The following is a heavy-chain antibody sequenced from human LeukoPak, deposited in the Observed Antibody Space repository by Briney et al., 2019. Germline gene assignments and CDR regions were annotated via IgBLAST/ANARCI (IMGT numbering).Heavy chain of an antibody. D-gene: IGHD3-3*01. Sequence: PSETLSLTCAVSGGSISSGGYSWSWIRQPPGKGLEWIGYIYHSGSTYYNPSLKSRVTISVDRSKNQFSLKLSSVTAADTVVYYCARVLVEDFWSGYYPYGMDVWGQGTTVTVSS. CDR3: ARVLVEDFWSGYYPYGMDV. CDR1: GGSISSGGYS. CDR2: IYHSGST. J-gene: IGHJ6*02. V-gene: IGHV4-30-2*01.